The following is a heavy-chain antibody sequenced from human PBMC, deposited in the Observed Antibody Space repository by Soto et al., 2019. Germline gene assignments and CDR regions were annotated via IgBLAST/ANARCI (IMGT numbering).Heavy chain of an antibody. CDR1: GGSISSSNYY. CDR3: ARTDNFYGSGSSLREDC. D-gene: IGHD3-10*01. Sequence: PSETLSLTCTVSGGSISSSNYYWGWIRQPPGKGLEWIGNIYDSGSTHYNPSLTSRVTMSVDTSKKHFSLKLTSVTATDTAVYYCARTDNFYGSGSSLREDCSGQGTLVTVSS. V-gene: IGHV4-39*02. J-gene: IGHJ4*02. CDR2: IYDSGST.